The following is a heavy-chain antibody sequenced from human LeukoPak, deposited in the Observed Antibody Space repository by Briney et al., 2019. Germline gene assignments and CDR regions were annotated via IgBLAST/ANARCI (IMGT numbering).Heavy chain of an antibody. Sequence: KPSETLSLTCAVYGGSFSGYYWSWIRQPPGKGLDWIGEINHSGSTNYNPSLKSRVTISVDTSKNQFSLKLSSVTAADTAVYYCARGLRLLPPRFDIWGQGTMVTVSS. CDR3: ARGLRLLPPRFDI. J-gene: IGHJ3*02. D-gene: IGHD2-15*01. CDR2: INHSGST. CDR1: GGSFSGYY. V-gene: IGHV4-34*01.